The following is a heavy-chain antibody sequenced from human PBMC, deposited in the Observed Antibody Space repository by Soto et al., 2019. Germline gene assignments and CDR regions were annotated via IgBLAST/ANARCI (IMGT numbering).Heavy chain of an antibody. V-gene: IGHV3-30-3*01. CDR2: ISYDGSNK. CDR1: GFIFSSHA. CDR3: AREGHIVPTTDSMIYWFDP. J-gene: IGHJ5*02. Sequence: GGSLRLSCAASGFIFSSHAMHWVRQAPGKGLEWVAVISYDGSNKYYADSVKGRFTISRDNSKNTLYLQMNTLRAEDTAVYYCAREGHIVPTTDSMIYWFDPWGQGTLVTVSS. D-gene: IGHD5-12*01.